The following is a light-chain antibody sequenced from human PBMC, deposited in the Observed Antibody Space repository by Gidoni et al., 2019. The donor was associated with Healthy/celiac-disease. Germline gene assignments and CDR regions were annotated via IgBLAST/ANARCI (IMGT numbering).Light chain of an antibody. CDR1: QSVSSY. V-gene: IGKV3-11*01. CDR3: QQRSNWPPLT. Sequence: EIVLTQSPATLSLSPGERAILSCRASQSVSSYLAWYQQKPGQAPRLLIYDASNRATGIPARFSGSGSWTDFTLTISSLEPEDFAVYYCQQRSNWPPLTFGGGTKVEIK. CDR2: DAS. J-gene: IGKJ4*01.